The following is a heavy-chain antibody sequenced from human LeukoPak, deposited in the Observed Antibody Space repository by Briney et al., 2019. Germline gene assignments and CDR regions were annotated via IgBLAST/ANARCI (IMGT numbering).Heavy chain of an antibody. V-gene: IGHV4-34*01. Sequence: PSETLSLTCAVYGGSFSGYYWSWIRQSPGKGLEWIGEITHSGSTNYNPSLKSRVTMSVDTSKNQFSLKLSSVTAADTAVYYCARDRGTWNDDGFDYWGQGTLVTVSS. CDR2: ITHSGST. CDR1: GGSFSGYY. CDR3: ARDRGTWNDDGFDY. J-gene: IGHJ4*02. D-gene: IGHD1-1*01.